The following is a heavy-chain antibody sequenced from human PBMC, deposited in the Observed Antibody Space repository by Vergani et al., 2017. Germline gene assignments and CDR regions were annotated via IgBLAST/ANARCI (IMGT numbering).Heavy chain of an antibody. D-gene: IGHD2-2*02. V-gene: IGHV4-38-2*01. J-gene: IGHJ4*02. CDR1: GYSISSGYY. CDR2: IYHSGST. Sequence: QLQLQESGPGLVKPSETLSLTCAVSGYSISSGYYWGWIRQPPGKGLEWIGSIYHSGSTYYNPSLKSRVTISVDESRNLFSLRLNSVTAADTAVYYCATIGYRRWGYYFDYWGQGILVTVSS. CDR3: ATIGYRRWGYYFDY.